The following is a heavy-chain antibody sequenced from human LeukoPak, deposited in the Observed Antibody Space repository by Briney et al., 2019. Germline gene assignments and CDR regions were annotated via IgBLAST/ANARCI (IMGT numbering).Heavy chain of an antibody. V-gene: IGHV3-7*01. D-gene: IGHD3-22*01. CDR2: IKQDGSEK. CDR1: GFTFSGHY. CDR3: ARERGNYYDSSGYWFYFDY. J-gene: IGHJ4*02. Sequence: GGSLRLSCAASGFTFSGHYMDWVRQAPGKGLEWVANIKQDGSEKYYVDSVKGRFTISRDNAKNSLYLQMNSLRAEDTAVYYCARERGNYYDSSGYWFYFDYWGQETLVTVSS.